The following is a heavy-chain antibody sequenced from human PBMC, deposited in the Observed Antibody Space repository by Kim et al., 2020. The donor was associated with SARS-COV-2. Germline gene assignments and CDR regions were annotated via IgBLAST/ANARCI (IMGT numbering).Heavy chain of an antibody. CDR2: INTNSGKA. CDR3: AADIVILTASQGHL. Sequence: ASVKVSCKASGCTFTSYAINWVRQAPGQGLEWMGWINTNSGKANYAQRFQGRFVFTADTSTSTAYMQLSSLKSEDTAVYYCAADIVILTASQGHL. V-gene: IGHV7-4-1*02. CDR1: GCTFTSYA. D-gene: IGHD2-15*01. J-gene: IGHJ2*01.